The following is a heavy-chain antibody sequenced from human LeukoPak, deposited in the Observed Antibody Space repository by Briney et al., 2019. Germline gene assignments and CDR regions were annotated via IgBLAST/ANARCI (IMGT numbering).Heavy chain of an antibody. V-gene: IGHV3-7*01. CDR1: GFTFSDHW. J-gene: IGHJ6*01. D-gene: IGHD3-3*01. CDR2: IKQNGSEI. Sequence: GGSLRLSCAASGFTFSDHWLSWVRQSPGKGLEWVANIKQNGSEIYYMDFAKGRFTISRDNTYNSLYLQMNSLSAEDTAVYYCASDLGDDFWSGYYGYYYYYGMDVWGQGTTVTVSS. CDR3: ASDLGDDFWSGYYGYYYYYGMDV.